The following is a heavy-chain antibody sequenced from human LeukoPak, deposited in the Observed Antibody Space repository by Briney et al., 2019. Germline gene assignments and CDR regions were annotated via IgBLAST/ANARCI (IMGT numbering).Heavy chain of an antibody. CDR2: INPNSGGT. Sequence: ASVKVSCKASGYTFTGYYMHWVRQAPGQGLEWMGWINPNSGGTNYAQKFQGRVTMTRDTSISTAYMELSRLRSDDTAVYYCARVRYCSGGSCYYYYGMDVWGQGTTVTVSS. D-gene: IGHD2-15*01. CDR1: GYTFTGYY. CDR3: ARVRYCSGGSCYYYYGMDV. J-gene: IGHJ6*02. V-gene: IGHV1-2*02.